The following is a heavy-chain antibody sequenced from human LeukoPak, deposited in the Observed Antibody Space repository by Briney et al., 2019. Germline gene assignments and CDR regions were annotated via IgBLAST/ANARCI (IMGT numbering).Heavy chain of an antibody. CDR3: AKDLSSIVVVTAHHGL. D-gene: IGHD2-21*02. V-gene: IGHV3-11*01. CDR1: GFTFSDYY. CDR2: VSSSGNTI. Sequence: NPGGSLRLSCAASGFTFSDYYMSWIRQAPGKGLEWVSYVSSSGNTIYYADSVKGRFTISRDNSKNTLYLQMNSLRAEDTAVYYCAKDLSSIVVVTAHHGLGGQGTLVTVSS. J-gene: IGHJ4*02.